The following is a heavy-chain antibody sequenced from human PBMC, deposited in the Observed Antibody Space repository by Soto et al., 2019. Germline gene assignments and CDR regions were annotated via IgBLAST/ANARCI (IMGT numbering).Heavy chain of an antibody. CDR2: ISGSGGST. CDR1: GFTFSSYA. V-gene: IGHV3-23*01. D-gene: IGHD2-15*01. J-gene: IGHJ4*02. CDR3: AKMNIVVVVAATPTAFDY. Sequence: GGSLRLSCAASGFTFSSYAMSWVRQAPGKGLEWVSAISGSGGSTYYADSVKGRFTISRDNSKNTLYLQMNSLRAEDTAVYYCAKMNIVVVVAATPTAFDYWGQGTLVTVSS.